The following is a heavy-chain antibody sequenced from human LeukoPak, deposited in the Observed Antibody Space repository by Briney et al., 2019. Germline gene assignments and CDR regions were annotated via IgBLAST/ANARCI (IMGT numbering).Heavy chain of an antibody. CDR2: IDPNSGGT. CDR3: ALMLRGVIYHFDS. V-gene: IGHV1-2*02. Sequence: ASVKVSCKASGYTFTGYYMHWVRQAPGQGLEWMGWIDPNSGGTNYARKFEGRVTMTRDTSISTDYMEPSRLKSDDTAVYYCALMLRGVIYHFDSWGQGTLVTVSP. J-gene: IGHJ4*02. D-gene: IGHD3-10*01. CDR1: GYTFTGYY.